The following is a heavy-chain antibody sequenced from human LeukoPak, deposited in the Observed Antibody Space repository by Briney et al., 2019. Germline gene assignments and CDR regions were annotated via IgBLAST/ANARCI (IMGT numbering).Heavy chain of an antibody. CDR3: ARASRYWYYMDV. D-gene: IGHD2-8*02. Sequence: ASVKVSRKGSGCTFSSYAISWVRQDPGQGLEWMGRIIPIFGTANYAQKFQGRVTITTDESTSTAYMELSSLRSEDTAVYYCARASRYWYYMDVWGKGTTVTVSS. V-gene: IGHV1-69*05. CDR2: IIPIFGTA. J-gene: IGHJ6*03. CDR1: GCTFSSYA.